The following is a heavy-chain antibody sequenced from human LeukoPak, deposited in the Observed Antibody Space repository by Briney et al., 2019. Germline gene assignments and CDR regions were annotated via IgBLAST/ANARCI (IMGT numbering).Heavy chain of an antibody. CDR2: ISGGGDST. D-gene: IGHD2-15*01. V-gene: IGHV3-23*01. CDR3: AKRGSSETRWYPFDY. J-gene: IGHJ4*02. CDR1: GFIFGKYA. Sequence: GGSLRLSCVGSGFIFGKYAMTWVRQAPGKGLEWVSTISGGGDSTWNADSVKGRFTVSRDNSKNTLYLQMSSLRVEDMAVYYCAKRGSSETRWYPFDYWGQGTLVTVSS.